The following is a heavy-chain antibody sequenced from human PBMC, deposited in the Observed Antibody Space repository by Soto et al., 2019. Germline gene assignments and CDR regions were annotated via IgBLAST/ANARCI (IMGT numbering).Heavy chain of an antibody. CDR3: HIRYYYDSSGPTDYYYYGMDV. Sequence: QVQLVQSGAEVKKPGASVKVSCKASGYTFTSYYMHWVRQAPGQGLEWMGIINPSGGSTSYAQKFQGRVTMTRDTSTSTVHKELSSLRSEETAVYYCHIRYYYDSSGPTDYYYYGMDVWGQGTTVTGS. J-gene: IGHJ6*02. D-gene: IGHD3-22*01. CDR2: INPSGGST. CDR1: GYTFTSYY. V-gene: IGHV1-46*01.